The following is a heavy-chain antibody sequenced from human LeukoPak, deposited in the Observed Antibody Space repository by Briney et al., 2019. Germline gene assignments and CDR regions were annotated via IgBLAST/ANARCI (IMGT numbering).Heavy chain of an antibody. CDR3: ARDRDTIFGVVTTNWFDP. CDR1: GYTFTSYA. CDR2: INAGNGNT. D-gene: IGHD3-3*01. V-gene: IGHV1-3*01. Sequence: ASVKVSCKASGYTFTSYAMHWVRQAPGQRLEWMGWINAGNGNTKYSQKFQGRVTITRDTSASTAYMELSSLRSEDTAVYYCARDRDTIFGVVTTNWFDPWGQGTLVTVSS. J-gene: IGHJ5*02.